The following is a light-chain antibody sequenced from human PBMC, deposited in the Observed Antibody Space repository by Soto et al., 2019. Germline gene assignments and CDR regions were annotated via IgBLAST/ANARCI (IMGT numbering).Light chain of an antibody. CDR3: QQRSNWPYT. Sequence: EIVLTQSPATLSLSPGERATLSCRASQSVSSYVAWYQQKPGQAPRLLIYGASNRATGIPARLSGSGSGTDFTLTISSLEPEDFAVYYCQQRSNWPYTFGQGTKLEIK. J-gene: IGKJ2*01. CDR2: GAS. CDR1: QSVSSY. V-gene: IGKV3-11*01.